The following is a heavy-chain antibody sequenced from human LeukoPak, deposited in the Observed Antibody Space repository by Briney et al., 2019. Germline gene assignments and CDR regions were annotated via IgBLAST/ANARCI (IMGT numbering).Heavy chain of an antibody. Sequence: SETLSLTCTVSGGSVSSGSYYWSWIRQPPGKGLEWIGYIYYSGSTNYNPSLKSRVTISVDTSKNQFSLKLSSVTAADTAVYYCARTRRVARPRWYFDLWGRGTLVTVSS. V-gene: IGHV4-61*01. CDR3: ARTRRVARPRWYFDL. CDR2: IYYSGST. CDR1: GGSVSSGSYY. J-gene: IGHJ2*01. D-gene: IGHD6-6*01.